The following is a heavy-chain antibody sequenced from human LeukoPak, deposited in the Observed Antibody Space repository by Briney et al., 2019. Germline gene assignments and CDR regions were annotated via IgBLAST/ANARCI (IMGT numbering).Heavy chain of an antibody. CDR3: ARAGARAGSDYDYWSY. J-gene: IGHJ4*02. V-gene: IGHV4-4*07. D-gene: IGHD5-12*01. CDR1: GGSISSYY. Sequence: PSETLSLTCTVSGGSISSYYWSWIRQPAGKGLEWIGRIYTSGSINYNPSLMSRVIITIDTSKNQFSLRLSSVTAADTAVYYCARAGARAGSDYDYWSYWGQGTLVTVSS. CDR2: IYTSGSI.